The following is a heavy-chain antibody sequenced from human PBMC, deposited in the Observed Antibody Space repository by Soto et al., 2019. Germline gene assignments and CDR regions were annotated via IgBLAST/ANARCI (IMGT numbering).Heavy chain of an antibody. CDR2: ISTYSGDT. CDR3: ARHHGPTTSENWFDP. Sequence: QVHLVQSGVEVKTPGASVRVSCQASGYTFFTYDISWVRQAPGQGLEWMGWISTYSGDTKYAQKFKGRVTMTTDTSTTTDYLELRSLRSDDTAVYYCARHHGPTTSENWFDPWGQGTLVTVSS. CDR1: GYTFFTYD. V-gene: IGHV1-18*01. D-gene: IGHD5-12*01. J-gene: IGHJ5*02.